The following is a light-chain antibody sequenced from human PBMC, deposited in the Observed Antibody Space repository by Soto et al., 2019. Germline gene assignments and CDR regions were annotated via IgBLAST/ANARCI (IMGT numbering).Light chain of an antibody. J-gene: IGLJ2*01. CDR2: RDN. CDR3: AAWDDNLRGYWV. V-gene: IGLV1-47*01. CDR1: TSNIGSNH. Sequence: QSVLTQPPSASGTPGQRVTISCSGSTSNIGSNHVYWYQQLPGAAPKLLIFRDNQRPSGVPDRFSGSKSGTSASLAISGLRSEDEADYFCAAWDDNLRGYWVFGGGTKLTVL.